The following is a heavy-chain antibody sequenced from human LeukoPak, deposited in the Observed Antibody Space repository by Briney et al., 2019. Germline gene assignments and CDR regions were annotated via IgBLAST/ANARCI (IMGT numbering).Heavy chain of an antibody. CDR2: INPNSGGT. V-gene: IGHV1-2*02. J-gene: IGHJ4*02. D-gene: IGHD2-2*02. Sequence: ASVKVSCKASGYTFTGYYMHWVRQAPGQGLEWMGWINPNSGGTNYAQKFQGRVTMTRDTSISTAYMELSRLRSDDTGVYYCARGYCSSTSCYSIAAAGTLDYWGQGTLVTVSS. CDR1: GYTFTGYY. CDR3: ARGYCSSTSCYSIAAAGTLDY.